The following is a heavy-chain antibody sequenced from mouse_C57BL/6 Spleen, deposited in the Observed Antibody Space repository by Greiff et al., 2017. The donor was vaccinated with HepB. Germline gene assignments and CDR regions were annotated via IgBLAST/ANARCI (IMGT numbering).Heavy chain of an antibody. Sequence: EVKLMESGGGLVKPGGSLKLSCAASGFTFSSYTMSWVRQTPEKRLEWVATISGGGGNTYYPDSVKGRFTISRDNAKNTLYLQMSSLRSEDTALYYCARQGDYDRFAYWGQGTLVTVSA. CDR2: ISGGGGNT. CDR3: ARQGDYDRFAY. D-gene: IGHD2-4*01. J-gene: IGHJ3*01. V-gene: IGHV5-9*01. CDR1: GFTFSSYT.